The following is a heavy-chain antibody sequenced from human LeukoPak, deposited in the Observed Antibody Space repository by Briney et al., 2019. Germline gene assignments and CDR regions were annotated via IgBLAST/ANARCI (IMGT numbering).Heavy chain of an antibody. D-gene: IGHD1-26*01. Sequence: GGSLRLSCAASGFTFSSYWMNWVRQAPGKGLEGVASIKEDGSEKYYVDSVKGRLTISRDNAKNSLDLQMNSLRAEDTAVYYSARDWDWSLDYWGQGTLVTVSS. CDR2: IKEDGSEK. V-gene: IGHV3-7*01. J-gene: IGHJ4*02. CDR1: GFTFSSYW. CDR3: ARDWDWSLDY.